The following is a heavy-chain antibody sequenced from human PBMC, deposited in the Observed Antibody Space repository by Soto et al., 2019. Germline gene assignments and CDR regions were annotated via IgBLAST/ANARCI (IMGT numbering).Heavy chain of an antibody. CDR2: IKSKTDCGTT. Sequence: GSLRLSCAASGFIFSNAWMSWVRQATGKVLEWVGRIKSKTDCGTTDYAAPVKGRFTNSRDDSKNTLFLQMYSLKTEDTAVYYCTTDDPINKNWGQGTLVTVSS. V-gene: IGHV3-15*01. J-gene: IGHJ4*02. CDR3: TTDDPINKN. CDR1: GFIFSNAW.